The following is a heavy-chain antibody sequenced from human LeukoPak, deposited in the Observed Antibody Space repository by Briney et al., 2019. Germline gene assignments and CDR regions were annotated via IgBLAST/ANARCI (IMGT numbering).Heavy chain of an antibody. CDR1: GFTCSSYA. D-gene: IGHD3-22*01. CDR2: ISGSGVST. V-gene: IGHV3-23*01. J-gene: IGHJ1*01. CDR3: ATPRGFYDSSGYYTPIYSDFQH. Sequence: GGSLRLSCAASGFTCSSYAMSWVRQAPGKGLEWVSAISGSGVSTYYADSVKGRFTISRDNSKNTLYLQMNSLRAEDTAVYCCATPRGFYDSSGYYTPIYSDFQHWGQGTLVTVSS.